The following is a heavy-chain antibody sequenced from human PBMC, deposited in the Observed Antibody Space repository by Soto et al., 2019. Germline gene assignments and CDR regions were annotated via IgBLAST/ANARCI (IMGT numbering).Heavy chain of an antibody. Sequence: NPSETLSLTCTVSGGSISSYYWSWIRQPPGKGLEWIGYIYYSGSTNYNPSPKSRVTISVDTSKNQFSLKLSSVTAADTAVYYCARLDFRMNWFDPWGQGTLVTVSS. CDR2: IYYSGST. J-gene: IGHJ5*02. CDR1: GGSISSYY. CDR3: ARLDFRMNWFDP. V-gene: IGHV4-59*01. D-gene: IGHD3-3*01.